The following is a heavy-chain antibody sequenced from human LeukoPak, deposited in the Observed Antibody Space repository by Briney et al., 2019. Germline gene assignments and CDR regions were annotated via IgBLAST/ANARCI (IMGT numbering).Heavy chain of an antibody. V-gene: IGHV4-59*08. CDR2: IHYSGST. J-gene: IGHJ4*02. Sequence: SETLSLTCTVSGGSISSYYWSWIRQPPGKGLEWIGYIHYSGSTNYNPSLKSRVTISVDTSKNQFSLKMSSVTAADTAVYYCARPVRETTVVPFDYWGQGTLVTVSS. D-gene: IGHD4-23*01. CDR3: ARPVRETTVVPFDY. CDR1: GGSISSYY.